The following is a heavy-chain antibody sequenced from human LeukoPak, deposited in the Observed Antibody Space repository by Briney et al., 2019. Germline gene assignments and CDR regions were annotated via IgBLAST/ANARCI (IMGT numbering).Heavy chain of an antibody. D-gene: IGHD5-12*01. J-gene: IGHJ4*03. CDR3: ISTVGYSGNDCGD. CDR2: IKSKAGGGTT. V-gene: IGHV3-15*01. Sequence: GGSLSLACVASGFTFNNAWMSWVRQAPGKGLEWVGRIKSKAGGGTTDYAAPVKGRFTISRDDSKKTVYMQMNSLKIEDTAVYYCISTVGYSGNDCGDWGHGTLVIVSS. CDR1: GFTFNNAW.